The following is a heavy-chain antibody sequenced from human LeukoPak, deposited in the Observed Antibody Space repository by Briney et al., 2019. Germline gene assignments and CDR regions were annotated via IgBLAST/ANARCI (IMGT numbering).Heavy chain of an antibody. D-gene: IGHD6-19*01. Sequence: GGSLRLSCAASGFTFSSNAMSWVRQAPGKGLEWVSSISGFGGSTYYPDSVKGRFTISRDNSKSTLYLQMNSLRAEDTAVYYCAKDSVGVAGPDYWGQGSLVTVSS. V-gene: IGHV3-23*01. CDR1: GFTFSSNA. CDR2: ISGFGGST. CDR3: AKDSVGVAGPDY. J-gene: IGHJ4*02.